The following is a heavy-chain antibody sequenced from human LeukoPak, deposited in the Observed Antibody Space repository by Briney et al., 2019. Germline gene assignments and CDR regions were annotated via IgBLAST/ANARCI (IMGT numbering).Heavy chain of an antibody. Sequence: GRSLRLSCAGSGFSFRSYSIHWVRQAPGKGLEWVAVISYDGSDKYYADSVKGRFTISRDNSKNTVYLQMNSLRTEDTAGYYCAKEEGSRRYGETWGQGNLVTVSS. D-gene: IGHD4/OR15-4a*01. V-gene: IGHV3-30*18. CDR1: GFSFRSYS. CDR2: ISYDGSDK. CDR3: AKEEGSRRYGET. J-gene: IGHJ5*02.